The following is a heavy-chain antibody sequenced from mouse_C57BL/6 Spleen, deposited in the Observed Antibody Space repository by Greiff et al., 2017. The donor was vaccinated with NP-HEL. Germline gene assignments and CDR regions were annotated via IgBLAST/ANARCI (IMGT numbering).Heavy chain of an antibody. D-gene: IGHD1-1*01. V-gene: IGHV5-4*01. Sequence: DVKLVESGGGLVKPGGSLKLSCAASGFTFSSYAMSWVRQTPEKRLEWVATISDGGSYTYYPDNVKGRFTISRDNAKNNLYLQMSHLKSEDTAMYYCARDGYYGSSPWFAYWGQGTLVTVSA. J-gene: IGHJ3*01. CDR3: ARDGYYGSSPWFAY. CDR1: GFTFSSYA. CDR2: ISDGGSYT.